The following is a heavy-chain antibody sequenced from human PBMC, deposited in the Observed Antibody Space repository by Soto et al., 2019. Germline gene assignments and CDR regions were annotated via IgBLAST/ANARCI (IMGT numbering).Heavy chain of an antibody. Sequence: QVQLVESGGGVVQPGRSLRLSCAASGFTFSRYGMHWVRQAPVKGLEWVAVIWYDGSNKYYADSVKGRFTISRDNSKNTLYLQMNSLRAEDTAVYYCAREQRWFDPCGQGTLVTVSS. CDR2: IWYDGSNK. CDR1: GFTFSRYG. J-gene: IGHJ5*02. CDR3: AREQRWFDP. V-gene: IGHV3-33*01.